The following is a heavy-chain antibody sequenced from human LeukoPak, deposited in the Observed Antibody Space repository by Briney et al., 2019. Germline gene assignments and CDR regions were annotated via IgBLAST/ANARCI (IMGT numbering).Heavy chain of an antibody. CDR3: AKMGAGLDY. CDR1: GFTFDDYA. D-gene: IGHD1-26*01. V-gene: IGHV3-9*01. J-gene: IGHJ4*02. CDR2: ISWNSGSI. Sequence: PGGSLRLSCAASGFTFDDYAMHWVRQAPGKGLEWVSGISWNSGSIGYADSVKGRFTISRDNAKNSLYLQMNSLRAEDTALYYCAKMGAGLDYWGQGTLVTVPS.